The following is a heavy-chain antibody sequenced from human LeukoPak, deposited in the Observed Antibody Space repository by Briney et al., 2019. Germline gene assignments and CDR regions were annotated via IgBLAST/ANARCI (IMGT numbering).Heavy chain of an antibody. CDR1: GFTVSNNY. J-gene: IGHJ4*02. V-gene: IGHV3-53*01. CDR2: IYSGGST. Sequence: GGSLRLSCAASGFTVSNNYTSWVRQAPGKGLEWVSVIYSGGSTNYADSVKGRFTISRDNSKNTMYLQMNSLRVEDTAVYYCARVVRPSSYFDYRGQGTLVTVSS. D-gene: IGHD6-6*01. CDR3: ARVVRPSSYFDY.